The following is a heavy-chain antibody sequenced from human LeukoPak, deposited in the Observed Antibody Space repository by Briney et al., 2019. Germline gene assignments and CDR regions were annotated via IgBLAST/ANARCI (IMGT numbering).Heavy chain of an antibody. CDR1: GFTFSSYW. V-gene: IGHV3-7*01. CDR3: AKAGRFLESPPDY. D-gene: IGHD3-3*01. CDR2: IKQDGSEK. J-gene: IGHJ4*02. Sequence: GGSLRLSCVASGFTFSSYWMSWVRQAPGKGLEWVANIKQDGSEKYYVDSVKGRFTISRDNAKNSLYLQMNSLRAEDTAVYYCAKAGRFLESPPDYWGQGTLVTVSS.